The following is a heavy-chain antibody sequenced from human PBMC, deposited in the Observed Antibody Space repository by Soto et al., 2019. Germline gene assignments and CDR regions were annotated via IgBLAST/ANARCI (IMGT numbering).Heavy chain of an antibody. CDR1: GGTSSSYA. J-gene: IGHJ6*02. V-gene: IGHV1-69*06. CDR2: IIPIFGTA. Sequence: SVKVSCKASGGTSSSYAISWVRQAPGQGLEWMGGIIPIFGTANYAQKFQGRVTITADKSTSTAYMELSSLRSEDTAVYYCARVSYDSSGYYYLHFRRDYYGMDVWGQGTTVTVSS. D-gene: IGHD3-22*01. CDR3: ARVSYDSSGYYYLHFRRDYYGMDV.